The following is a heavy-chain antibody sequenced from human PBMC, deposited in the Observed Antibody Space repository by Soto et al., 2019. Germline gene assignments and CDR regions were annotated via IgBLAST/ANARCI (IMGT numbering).Heavy chain of an antibody. V-gene: IGHV3-23*01. D-gene: IGHD6-13*01. CDR1: GFTFSSYA. Sequence: GGSLRLSCAASGFTFSSYAMSWVRQAPGKGLEWVSAISGSGGSTYYADSVKGRFTISRDNSKNTLYLQMNSLRAEDTAVYYCAKDLEEQQLLSEVDVWGKGTTVTVSS. CDR2: ISGSGGST. J-gene: IGHJ6*04. CDR3: AKDLEEQQLLSEVDV.